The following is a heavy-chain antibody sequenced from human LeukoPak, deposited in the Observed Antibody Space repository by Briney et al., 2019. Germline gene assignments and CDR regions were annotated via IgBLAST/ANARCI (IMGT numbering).Heavy chain of an antibody. J-gene: IGHJ5*02. CDR2: ISGSGGST. CDR1: GFTFSSYA. V-gene: IGHV3-23*01. D-gene: IGHD2-21*02. CDR3: AKPLQVGTRNYSWFDP. Sequence: PGGSLRLSCAASGFTFSSYAMSWVRQAPGKGLEWVSAISGSGGSTYYADSVKGRFTISRDNSKNTLYLQMNSLRAEDTAVYYCAKPLQVGTRNYSWFDPWGQGTLVTVFS.